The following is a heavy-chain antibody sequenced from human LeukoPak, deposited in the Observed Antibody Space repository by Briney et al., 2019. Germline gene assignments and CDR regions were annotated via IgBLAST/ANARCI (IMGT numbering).Heavy chain of an antibody. CDR3: AKDRSRALWFGELKMDP. CDR1: QITSIKLG. D-gene: IGHD3-10*01. CDR2: ISYDGRNK. J-gene: IGHJ5*02. V-gene: IGHV3-30*18. Sequence: GRTLRLSFALSQITSIKLGLHLNCKAPGKGLGWVGVISYDGRNKNYADSLECRFTISREDSKNTLYLQMNSLRAEDTAVYYCAKDRSRALWFGELKMDPWGQGALVTVS.